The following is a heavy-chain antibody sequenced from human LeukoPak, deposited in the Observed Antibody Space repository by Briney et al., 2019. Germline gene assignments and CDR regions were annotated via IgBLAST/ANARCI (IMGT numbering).Heavy chain of an antibody. D-gene: IGHD1-7*01. CDR3: ARGTGSTSKYFDY. Sequence: ASVKVSCKPSRYTFTRYYMHWVGQAARQGREGRGWIIPNSGGTNYTQKFQGRVTMTRDASISTAYMELDRLISDDTAVYYCARGTGSTSKYFDYWGQGALVTVSS. CDR2: IIPNSGGT. J-gene: IGHJ4*02. V-gene: IGHV1-2*02. CDR1: RYTFTRYY.